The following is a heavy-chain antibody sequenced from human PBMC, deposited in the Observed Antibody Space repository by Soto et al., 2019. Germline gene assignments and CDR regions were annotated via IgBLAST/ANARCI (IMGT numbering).Heavy chain of an antibody. CDR2: TYYSGST. Sequence: SQTLRLPWTVAGGSISRGGYPWSWIRKTPGKGLEWIGYTYYSGSTYYNPSLKSRVTISIDTSKNQFSLKLSSVTAADTAVYYCARLPRDILTGSYPFDYWGKGTLVTVSS. CDR3: ARLPRDILTGSYPFDY. V-gene: IGHV4-30-4*07. D-gene: IGHD3-9*01. CDR1: GGSISRGGYP. J-gene: IGHJ4*02.